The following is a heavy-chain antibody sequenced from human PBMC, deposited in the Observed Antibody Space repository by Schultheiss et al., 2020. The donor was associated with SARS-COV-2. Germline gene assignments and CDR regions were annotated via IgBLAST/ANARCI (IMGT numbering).Heavy chain of an antibody. CDR1: GFTFSSYW. J-gene: IGHJ3*02. CDR2: ISSSSSYI. CDR3: AKSRDRRFLEWLSYNDAFDI. D-gene: IGHD3-3*01. V-gene: IGHV3-21*05. Sequence: GESLKISCAASGFTFSSYWMHWVRQAPGKGLEWVSYISSSSSYIYYADSVKGRFTISRDNAKNSLYLQMNSLRAEDTALYYCAKSRDRRFLEWLSYNDAFDIWGQGTMVTVSS.